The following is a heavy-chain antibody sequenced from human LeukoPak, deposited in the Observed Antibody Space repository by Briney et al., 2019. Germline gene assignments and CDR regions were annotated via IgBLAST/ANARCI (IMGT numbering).Heavy chain of an antibody. CDR1: GYTFTGYY. CDR3: AREHERSGYYYGY. D-gene: IGHD3-22*01. Sequence: GASVKVSCKASGYTFTGYYMHWVRQAPGQGLEWMGWINPNSGSTNYAQKFQGRVTMTRDTSTSTAYMELSRLKSDDTAVYYCAREHERSGYYYGYWGQGTLVTVSS. CDR2: INPNSGST. V-gene: IGHV1-2*02. J-gene: IGHJ4*02.